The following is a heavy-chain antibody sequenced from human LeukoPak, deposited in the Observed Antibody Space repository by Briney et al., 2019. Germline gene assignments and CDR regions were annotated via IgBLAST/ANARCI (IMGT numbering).Heavy chain of an antibody. CDR2: ISGSSSSI. CDR3: GRQAAPDY. V-gene: IGHV3-21*01. D-gene: IGHD2-15*01. Sequence: GGSLRLSCAASGFSFSSYYMNWVRQAPGKGLEWVSSISGSSSSIHYADSVKGRFTISRDNAKNSLYLQMNSLRAEDTALYYCGRQAAPDYWGQGTLVTVSS. J-gene: IGHJ4*02. CDR1: GFSFSSYY.